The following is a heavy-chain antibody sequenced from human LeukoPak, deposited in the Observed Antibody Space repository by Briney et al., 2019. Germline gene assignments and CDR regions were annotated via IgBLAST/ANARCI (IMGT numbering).Heavy chain of an antibody. Sequence: SQTLSLTCTVSGGSISSGSYYWSWIRQPAGKGLELIGRIYTSGSTNYNPSLKSRVTISVDTSKNPFSLKMSSVTAADTAVYYCASGGVVPATSYYYYYMDVWGKGTTVTVSS. V-gene: IGHV4-61*02. CDR1: GGSISSGSYY. J-gene: IGHJ6*03. CDR2: IYTSGST. CDR3: ASGGVVPATSYYYYYMDV. D-gene: IGHD2-2*01.